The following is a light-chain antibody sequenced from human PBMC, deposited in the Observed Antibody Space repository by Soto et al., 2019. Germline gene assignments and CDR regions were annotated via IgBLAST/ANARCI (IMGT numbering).Light chain of an antibody. J-gene: IGLJ3*02. CDR2: LEGSGSY. Sequence: QLVLTQSSSASASLGSSVKLTCTLSSGHSSYIIAWHQQQPGKAARYLMKLEGSGSYNKGSGVPDRFSGSSSGADRYLTISNLQFEDEADYYGESCDCNTRVVGGGTKLTVL. V-gene: IGLV4-60*02. CDR1: SGHSSYI. CDR3: ESCDCNTRV.